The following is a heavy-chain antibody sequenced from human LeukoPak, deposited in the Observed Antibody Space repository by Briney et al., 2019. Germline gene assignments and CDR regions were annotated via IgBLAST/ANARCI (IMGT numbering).Heavy chain of an antibody. CDR1: GFRFNISW. CDR3: ARDKQVGATYFDY. D-gene: IGHD1-26*01. Sequence: PGGSLRLSCAASGFRFNISWMSWVRQAPGKGPEWVANINQDGDDKNYLGSVRGRFTITRDNTENSLHLQMNSLRVEDTAVYYCARDKQVGATYFDYWGQGSLVTVS. J-gene: IGHJ4*02. CDR2: INQDGDDK. V-gene: IGHV3-7*01.